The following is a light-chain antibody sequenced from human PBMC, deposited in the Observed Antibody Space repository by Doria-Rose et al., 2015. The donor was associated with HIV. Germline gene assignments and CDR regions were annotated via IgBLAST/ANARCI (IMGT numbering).Light chain of an antibody. J-gene: IGKJ1*01. V-gene: IGKV3-20*01. CDR1: QSVSSSY. Sequence: EIVLTQSPDTLSLSPGERATLSCRASQSVSSSYLAWYQQKPGQAPRLLIYGASSRATGIPDRFSGSGSGTDFTLTINRLEPEDFVVYYCQQYGSSPTFGQGTKVEIK. CDR3: QQYGSSPT. CDR2: GAS.